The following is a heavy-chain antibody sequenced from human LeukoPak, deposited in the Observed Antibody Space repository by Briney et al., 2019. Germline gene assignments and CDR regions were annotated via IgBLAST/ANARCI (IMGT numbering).Heavy chain of an antibody. CDR1: GFTFDDYA. J-gene: IGHJ4*02. Sequence: GGSLRLSCAASGFTFDDYAMNWVRQAPGKGLEWVANIKQDGSEKYHVDSVKGRFTISRDNAKNSLYLQMDSLRVEDTAVYYCARGRECSGTGCYLPGIYWGQGILVTVSS. CDR3: ARGRECSGTGCYLPGIY. CDR2: IKQDGSEK. V-gene: IGHV3-7*01. D-gene: IGHD2-2*01.